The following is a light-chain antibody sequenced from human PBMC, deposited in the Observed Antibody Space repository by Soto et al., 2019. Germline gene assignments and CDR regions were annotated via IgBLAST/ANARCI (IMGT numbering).Light chain of an antibody. CDR2: VAS. CDR3: QKYNSAPRT. V-gene: IGKV1-27*01. Sequence: DIPMTQSPSSLSTSAGDRATITCRASQDISTYLAWYQQKPGKVPRLLIYVASTLHSGVPSRFSGSGSGTHFTLTISSLQPEDVATYYCQKYNSAPRTFGQGTKVEI. CDR1: QDISTY. J-gene: IGKJ1*01.